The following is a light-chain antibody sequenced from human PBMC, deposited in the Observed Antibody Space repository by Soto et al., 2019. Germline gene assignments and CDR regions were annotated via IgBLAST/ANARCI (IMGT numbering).Light chain of an antibody. V-gene: IGLV3-21*04. CDR3: QVWDSSSDHLYV. CDR1: NIGSKS. J-gene: IGLJ1*01. CDR2: YDS. Sequence: SYVLTQPPSVSVAPGKTARITCGGNNIGSKSVHWYQQKPGQAPVLVIYYDSDRPSGIPERFSGSNSGNTATLTISRVEAGDEADYYCQVWDSSSDHLYVFGTGTKLTVL.